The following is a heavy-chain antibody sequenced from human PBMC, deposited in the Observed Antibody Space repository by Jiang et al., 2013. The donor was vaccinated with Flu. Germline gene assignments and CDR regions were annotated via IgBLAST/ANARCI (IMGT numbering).Heavy chain of an antibody. D-gene: IGHD3-10*01. J-gene: IGHJ6*02. V-gene: IGHV1-24*01. CDR1: GYTLTELS. CDR2: FDPEDGET. CDR3: ATDPLVTMVRGVSFYYYYGMDV. Sequence: EVKKPGASVKVSCKVSGYTLTELSMHWVRQAPGKGLEWMGGFDPEDGETIYAQKFQGRVTMTEDTSTDTAYMELSSLRSEDTAVYYCATDPLVTMVRGVSFYYYYGMDVWGQGTTVTVSS.